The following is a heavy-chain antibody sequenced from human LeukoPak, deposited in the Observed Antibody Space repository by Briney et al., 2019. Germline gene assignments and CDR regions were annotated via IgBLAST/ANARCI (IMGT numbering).Heavy chain of an antibody. Sequence: SVKVSCKASGGTCSSYAISWVRQAPGQGLEWMGRIITILGIANYAQKFQGRVTITADKSTSTAYMELSSLRSEDTAVYYCASGFAPRGVIITSTYYFDYWGQGTLVTVSS. CDR2: IITILGIA. CDR3: ASGFAPRGVIITSTYYFDY. J-gene: IGHJ4*02. V-gene: IGHV1-69*04. CDR1: GGTCSSYA. D-gene: IGHD3-10*01.